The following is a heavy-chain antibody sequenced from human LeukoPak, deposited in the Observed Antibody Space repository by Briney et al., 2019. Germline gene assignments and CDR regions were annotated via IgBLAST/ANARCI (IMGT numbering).Heavy chain of an antibody. Sequence: GGSLRLSCAASGFIFSDHHMDWVRQAPGKGLEWVGRIRNKANGYTTVYAASVKGRFTISRDDSMNSVYLQMNSLRTEDTAVYYCARPYSTAWSADYFDYWGQGTLVTVSS. D-gene: IGHD6-13*01. CDR1: GFIFSDHH. CDR2: IRNKANGYTT. CDR3: ARPYSTAWSADYFDY. V-gene: IGHV3-72*01. J-gene: IGHJ4*02.